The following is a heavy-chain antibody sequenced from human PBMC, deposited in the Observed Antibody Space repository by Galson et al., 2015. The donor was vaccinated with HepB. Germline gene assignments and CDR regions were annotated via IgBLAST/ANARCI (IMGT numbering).Heavy chain of an antibody. J-gene: IGHJ4*02. CDR2: ISTSGADT. V-gene: IGHV3-23*01. CDR3: AKDADILTGYPYYFDY. Sequence: SLRLSCAASGFTFTNYAMNWVRLAPGKGLQWVSTISTSGADTYYTDSVKGRFTISRDNSKNMLYLQMNTLRVEDTAIYYCAKDADILTGYPYYFDYWGQGTLVSVSS. D-gene: IGHD3-9*01. CDR1: GFTFTNYA.